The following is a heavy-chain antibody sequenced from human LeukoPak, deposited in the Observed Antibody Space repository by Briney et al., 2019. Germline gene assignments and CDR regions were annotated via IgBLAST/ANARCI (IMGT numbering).Heavy chain of an antibody. CDR1: GFTFSSYA. J-gene: IGHJ4*02. Sequence: PGGSLRLSCAASGFTFSSYAMSWVRQAPGKGLEWVSAISGSGGSTYYADSVKGRFTISRDNAKNSLYLQMNSLRAEDTALYYCAKAKSIVGATAFDYWGQGTLVTVSS. D-gene: IGHD1-26*01. CDR3: AKAKSIVGATAFDY. V-gene: IGHV3-23*01. CDR2: ISGSGGST.